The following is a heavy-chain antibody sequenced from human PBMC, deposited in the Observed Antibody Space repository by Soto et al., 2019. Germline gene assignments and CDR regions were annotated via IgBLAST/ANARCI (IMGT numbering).Heavy chain of an antibody. CDR3: ARTSYDILTGRLDAFDI. Sequence: PSETLSLTCAVSGGSINNGGYSWSWLRQPPGKGLEWIGYISHGGNTYYNPSLRSRVIMSIDKSKNHFSLGLKSVTAADTATYYCARTSYDILTGRLDAFDIWGQGXMVTV. CDR2: ISHGGNT. V-gene: IGHV4-30-2*01. CDR1: GGSINNGGYS. J-gene: IGHJ3*02. D-gene: IGHD3-9*01.